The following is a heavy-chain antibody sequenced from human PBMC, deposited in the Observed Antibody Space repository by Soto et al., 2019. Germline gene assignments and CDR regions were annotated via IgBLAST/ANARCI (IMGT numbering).Heavy chain of an antibody. Sequence: EVQLVESGGGLGQPGGSLRLSCAASGFIFSTYWMHWVRQVPGKGLAWVSRINTDGSRTSYADSVKGRFTISRDNAKNTVYLQMNSLRAEDTAVYFCARVKSGSYDWFDPLGQGTLVTVSS. CDR1: GFIFSTYW. J-gene: IGHJ5*02. D-gene: IGHD3-10*01. CDR3: ARVKSGSYDWFDP. V-gene: IGHV3-74*01. CDR2: INTDGSRT.